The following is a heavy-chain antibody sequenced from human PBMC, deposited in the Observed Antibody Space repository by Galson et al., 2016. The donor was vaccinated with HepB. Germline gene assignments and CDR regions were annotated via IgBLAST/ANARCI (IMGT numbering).Heavy chain of an antibody. J-gene: IGHJ6*02. Sequence: QSGAEVKKPGNSLRISCKGSAYGFTDYWIGWVRQMPGKGLEWMGSIYPGDSDTRYNPSFQGQVTISADKSVNTVYLQWSSLKATDTAMYYCARDYGRLGLDAWGQGTTVTVSS. D-gene: IGHD3-16*01. CDR2: IYPGDSDT. CDR1: AYGFTDYW. CDR3: ARDYGRLGLDA. V-gene: IGHV5-51*01.